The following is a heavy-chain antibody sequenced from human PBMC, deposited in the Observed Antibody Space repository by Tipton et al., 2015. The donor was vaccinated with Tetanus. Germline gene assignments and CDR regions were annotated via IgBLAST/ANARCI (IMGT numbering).Heavy chain of an antibody. J-gene: IGHJ3*02. CDR3: AGTRDYGGSQDAFDI. CDR1: GYTFTSHY. CDR2: INPSGGYT. D-gene: IGHD4-17*01. Sequence: QLVQSGAEVKKPGASVNISCKASGYTFTSHYVHWVRQAPGQGLEWMGMINPSGGYTRSAQTLQGRVKVTRDTSTTTVYMELSSLRADDTAVYYCAGTRDYGGSQDAFDIWGQGTLVNVSS. V-gene: IGHV1-46*04.